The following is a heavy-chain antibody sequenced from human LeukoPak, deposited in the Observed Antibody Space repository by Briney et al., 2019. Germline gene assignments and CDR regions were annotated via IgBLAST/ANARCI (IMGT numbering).Heavy chain of an antibody. Sequence: SETLSLTRTVSGGSIRSSTDYWGWIRQPPGKELEWIGSNSGSTYYNPSLKSRVTISVDTSKNQFSVKLSSVTAADTAVYYCARSIRGYSSGWYYFDYWGQGTLITVSS. CDR1: GGSIRSSTDY. CDR3: ARSIRGYSSGWYYFDY. V-gene: IGHV4-39*07. D-gene: IGHD6-19*01. J-gene: IGHJ4*02. CDR2: NSGST.